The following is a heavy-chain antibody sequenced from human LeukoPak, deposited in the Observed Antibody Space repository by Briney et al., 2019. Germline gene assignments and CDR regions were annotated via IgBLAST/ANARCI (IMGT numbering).Heavy chain of an antibody. V-gene: IGHV3-48*03. CDR1: GFTFSSYE. D-gene: IGHD3-16*01. J-gene: IGHJ3*02. Sequence: GGSLRLSCAASGFTFSSYETNWVRQAPGKGLEWVSYISSSGSTIFYAGFVKGRFTISRDNAKNPLYLQMKDLEVEDTAVYYCARLYYDYVWGSRDAFDIWGQGTMVTVSS. CDR3: ARLYYDYVWGSRDAFDI. CDR2: ISSSGSTI.